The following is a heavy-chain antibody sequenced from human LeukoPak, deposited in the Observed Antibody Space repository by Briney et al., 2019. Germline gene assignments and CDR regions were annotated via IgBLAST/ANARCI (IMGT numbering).Heavy chain of an antibody. Sequence: GASVKVSCKASGYTFTDYYMHWVRQAPGQGLEWMGWINPKSVATNNAQKFQGRVTMTRDTSISTAYMELSRLRSDDTAVYYCARDGDDSSGYYSDYWGQGTLVTVSS. CDR3: ARDGDDSSGYYSDY. CDR1: GYTFTDYY. V-gene: IGHV1-2*02. CDR2: INPKSVAT. D-gene: IGHD3-22*01. J-gene: IGHJ4*02.